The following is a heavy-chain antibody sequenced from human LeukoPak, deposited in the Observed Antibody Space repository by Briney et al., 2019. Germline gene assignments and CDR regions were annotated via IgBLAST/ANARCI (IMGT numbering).Heavy chain of an antibody. D-gene: IGHD6-25*01. CDR3: ARGERPGPDY. CDR2: TSTSYSGDT. Sequence: SGTLSLTCTVSGVSISSYYWSWIRQSPGKGLEWIAYTSTSYSGDTNYNPFLESRVTISLDTSKNQFSLKLSSVTAADAAVYYCARGERPGPDYWGQGTLVTVSS. CDR1: GVSISSYY. J-gene: IGHJ4*02. V-gene: IGHV4-59*01.